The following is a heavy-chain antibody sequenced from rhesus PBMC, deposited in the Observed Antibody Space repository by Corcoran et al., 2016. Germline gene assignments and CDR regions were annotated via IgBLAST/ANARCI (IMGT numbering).Heavy chain of an antibody. D-gene: IGHD3-9*01. CDR2: IYGSSGST. CDR1: GGSISSNY. V-gene: IGHV4-160*01. Sequence: QVQLQESGPGLVKPSETLSLTCAVSGGSISSNYWSWIRQPPGKGLEWIWYIYGSSGSTYYNPSLRSRVSISTDTSKNQFSLKLSSVTAADTAVYYCARLITVTITNAFDFWGQGLRVTVSS. J-gene: IGHJ3*01. CDR3: ARLITVTITNAFDF.